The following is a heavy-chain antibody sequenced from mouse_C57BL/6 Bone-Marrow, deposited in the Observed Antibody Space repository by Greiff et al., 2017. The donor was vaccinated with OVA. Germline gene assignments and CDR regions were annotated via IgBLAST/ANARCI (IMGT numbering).Heavy chain of an antibody. J-gene: IGHJ4*01. Sequence: EVKLMESGPGLAKPSQTLSLTCSVTGYSITSDYWNWIRKFPGNKLEYMGYISYSGSTYYNPSLKSRISITRDTSKNQYYLQLNSVTTEDTATYYCARLVYYYGSSYVMDYWGQGTSVTVSS. V-gene: IGHV3-8*01. D-gene: IGHD1-1*01. CDR2: ISYSGST. CDR1: GYSITSDY. CDR3: ARLVYYYGSSYVMDY.